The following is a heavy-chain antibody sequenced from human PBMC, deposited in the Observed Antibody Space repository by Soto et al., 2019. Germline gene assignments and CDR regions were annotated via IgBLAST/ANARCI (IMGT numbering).Heavy chain of an antibody. Sequence: GASVKVSCKASGYTFTSYYMHWVRQAPGQGLEWMGIINPSGGSTSYADSVKGRFTISRDNAKNSLYLQMNSLRAEDTAVYYCASRGQQLVFDYWGQGTLVTVSS. CDR2: INPSGGST. CDR1: GYTFTSYY. CDR3: ASRGQQLVFDY. V-gene: IGHV1-46*04. D-gene: IGHD6-13*01. J-gene: IGHJ4*02.